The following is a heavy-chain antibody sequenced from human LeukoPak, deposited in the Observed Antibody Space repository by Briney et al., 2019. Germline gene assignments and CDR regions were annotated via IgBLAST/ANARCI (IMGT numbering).Heavy chain of an antibody. J-gene: IGHJ4*02. CDR3: ARGPPRYSPMDY. Sequence: GGSLRLSCAASGFTFSSYGMHWVRQAPGKGLEWVAVIWYDGSNKYYADSVKGRFTISRDNSKNTLYLQMNSLRAEDTAVYYCARGPPRYSPMDYWGQGTLVTVPS. CDR2: IWYDGSNK. V-gene: IGHV3-33*01. CDR1: GFTFSSYG. D-gene: IGHD3-16*02.